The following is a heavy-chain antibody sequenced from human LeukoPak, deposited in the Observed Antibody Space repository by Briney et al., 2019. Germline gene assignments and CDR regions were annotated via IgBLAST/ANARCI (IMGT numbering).Heavy chain of an antibody. V-gene: IGHV4-30-2*01. CDR1: GGSISSGGYS. CDR3: ALLRSPSWFDP. Sequence: SETLSLTCAVSGGSISSGGYSWSWIRQPPGKGLEWIGYIYHSGSTYYNPSLKSRVTISVDRSKNQFSLKLSSVTAADTAVYYCALLRSPSWFDPWGQGTLVTVSS. D-gene: IGHD2-15*01. J-gene: IGHJ5*02. CDR2: IYHSGST.